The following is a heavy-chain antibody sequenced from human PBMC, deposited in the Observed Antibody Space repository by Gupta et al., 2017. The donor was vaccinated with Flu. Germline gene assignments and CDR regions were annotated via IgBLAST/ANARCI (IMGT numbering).Heavy chain of an antibody. Sequence: EVQLVVSVGGLVQSGESLGVSGVGAGFTFDNFAMHWVLQAPGKVLEWVAGVSWNSGIIDHAVSVKGRFTVSRDNAKRSLYLEMNGLRPEDTAFYYCVKDFGPDYGFRRSTAFDFWGQGTMVTVSP. D-gene: IGHD4-17*01. CDR2: VSWNSGII. J-gene: IGHJ3*01. CDR3: VKDFGPDYGFRRSTAFDF. V-gene: IGHV3-9*01. CDR1: GFTFDNFA.